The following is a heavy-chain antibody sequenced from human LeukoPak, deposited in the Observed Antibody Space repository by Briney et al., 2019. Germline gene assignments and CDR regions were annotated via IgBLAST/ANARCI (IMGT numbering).Heavy chain of an antibody. CDR3: ARDRTSRQGYSYGYEDY. Sequence: PGGSLRLSCAASGFTFSSYWMSWVRQAPGKGLEWVANIKQDGSEKYYVDSVKGRFTISTDNAKNSLYLQMNSLRAEDTAVYYCARDRTSRQGYSYGYEDYWGQGPLVTVSS. D-gene: IGHD5-18*01. CDR2: IKQDGSEK. V-gene: IGHV3-7*01. CDR1: GFTFSSYW. J-gene: IGHJ4*02.